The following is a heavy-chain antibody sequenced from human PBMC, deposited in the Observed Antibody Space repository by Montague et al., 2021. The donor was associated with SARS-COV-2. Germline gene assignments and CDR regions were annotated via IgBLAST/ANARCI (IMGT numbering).Heavy chain of an antibody. J-gene: IGHJ3*02. CDR3: AIPMVRGFSRAFDI. D-gene: IGHD3-10*01. CDR2: IDYSGST. CDR1: GGSISSSSYY. Sequence: SETLSLTCTLSGGSISSSSYYWGWIRQPPGKGLEWIGSIDYSGSTYYXPSLKSRVTISVDTSKNQFPLKLSSVTAADTAVYYCAIPMVRGFSRAFDIWGQGTMVTVSS. V-gene: IGHV4-39*06.